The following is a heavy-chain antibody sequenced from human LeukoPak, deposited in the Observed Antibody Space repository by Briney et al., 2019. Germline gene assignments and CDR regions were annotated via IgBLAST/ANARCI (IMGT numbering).Heavy chain of an antibody. CDR1: GYSFTSYW. J-gene: IGHJ3*02. CDR3: ARHSGGSGSYYAFDI. V-gene: IGHV5-51*01. CDR2: IYPGDSDT. D-gene: IGHD3-10*01. Sequence: GESLKISCKGSGYSFTSYWIGWVRQMPGKGLEWMGIIYPGDSDTRYSPSFQGQVTISADKSISTAYLQWSSLKASDTVMYYCARHSGGSGSYYAFDIWGQGTMVTVSS.